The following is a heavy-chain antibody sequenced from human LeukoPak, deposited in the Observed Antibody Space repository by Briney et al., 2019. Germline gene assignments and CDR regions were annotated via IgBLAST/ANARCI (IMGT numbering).Heavy chain of an antibody. CDR1: GYTFTSYY. J-gene: IGHJ4*02. CDR3: ARGDSGYDWGVY. D-gene: IGHD5-12*01. CDR2: INPGGGST. V-gene: IGHV1-46*01. Sequence: GASVKVSCKASGYTFTSYYIHWVRQAPGQGLECMGMINPGGGSTTYARKFQGRVTMTTDTSTSTAYMELRSLRSDDTAVYYCARGDSGYDWGVYWGQGTLVTVSS.